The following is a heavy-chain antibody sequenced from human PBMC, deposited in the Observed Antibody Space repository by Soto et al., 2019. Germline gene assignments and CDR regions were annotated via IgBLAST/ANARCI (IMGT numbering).Heavy chain of an antibody. Sequence: ASVKVSCKAFGYTFNTYPLTWVRQAPGQGLEWMGWISAYNGNTNYTQRLQGRVTMTTDTSTSTAYMELRSLRSDDMAVYYCARGGYSGYDFGYWGQGTLVAVSS. D-gene: IGHD5-12*01. J-gene: IGHJ4*01. CDR2: ISAYNGNT. CDR1: GYTFNTYP. CDR3: ARGGYSGYDFGY. V-gene: IGHV1-18*03.